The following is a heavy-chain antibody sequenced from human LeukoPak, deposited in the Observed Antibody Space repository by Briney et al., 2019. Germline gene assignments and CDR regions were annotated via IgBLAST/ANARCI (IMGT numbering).Heavy chain of an antibody. CDR3: AKDFRDYYDSSGFDY. CDR1: GFTFSSYA. CDR2: ISGSGGSI. Sequence: GGSLRLSCAASGFTFSSYAMSWVRQAPGEGLEWVSAISGSGGSIYYADSVKGRFTISRDNSKNTLYLQMNSLRAEDTAVYYCAKDFRDYYDSSGFDYWGQGTLVTVSS. D-gene: IGHD3-22*01. V-gene: IGHV3-23*01. J-gene: IGHJ4*02.